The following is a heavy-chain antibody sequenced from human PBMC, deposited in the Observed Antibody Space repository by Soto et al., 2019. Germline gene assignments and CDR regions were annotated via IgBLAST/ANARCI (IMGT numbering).Heavy chain of an antibody. CDR2: VFYGGT. Sequence: PSETLSLTFSVSGRSISSNYWSWIRQSPDKGLEWLGYVFYGGTDYNPSLGGRVSMSVETSKSQFSLKLTSVTVADTAVYYCASYRGALYFESWGPGILVTVSS. V-gene: IGHV4-59*01. D-gene: IGHD3-16*01. J-gene: IGHJ4*02. CDR1: GRSISSNY. CDR3: ASYRGALYFES.